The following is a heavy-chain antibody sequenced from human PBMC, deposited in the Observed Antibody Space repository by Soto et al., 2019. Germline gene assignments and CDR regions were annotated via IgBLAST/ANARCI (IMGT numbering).Heavy chain of an antibody. J-gene: IGHJ6*03. CDR1: GGSISSYY. Sequence: SETLSLTCTVSGGSISSYYWSWIRQPPGKGLEWIGYIYYSGSTNYNPSLKSRVTISVDTSKNQFSLKLSSVTAADTAVYYCASSSGDQLRFLEWLPSYYYYYYMDVWGKGTTVTVSS. V-gene: IGHV4-59*01. CDR2: IYYSGST. CDR3: ASSSGDQLRFLEWLPSYYYYYYMDV. D-gene: IGHD3-3*01.